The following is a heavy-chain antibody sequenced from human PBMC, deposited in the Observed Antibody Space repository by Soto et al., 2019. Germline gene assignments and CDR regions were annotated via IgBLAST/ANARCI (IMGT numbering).Heavy chain of an antibody. D-gene: IGHD5-12*01. CDR2: AGNGNT. CDR3: ARVSGYYLPDY. Sequence: AGNGNTKYSQKFQGRVTITRDTSASTAYMELSSLRSEDTAVYYCARVSGYYLPDYWGQGTLLTVSS. J-gene: IGHJ4*02. V-gene: IGHV1-3*01.